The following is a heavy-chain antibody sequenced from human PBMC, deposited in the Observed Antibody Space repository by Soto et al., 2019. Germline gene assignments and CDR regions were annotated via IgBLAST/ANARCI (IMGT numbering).Heavy chain of an antibody. CDR3: ARDYGSGSYYFNLWFDP. Sequence: ASVKVSCKASGGTFSSYAISWVRQAPGQGLEWMGGIIPIFGTANYAQKFQGRVTITADESTSTAYMELSSLRSEDTAVYYCARDYGSGSYYFNLWFDPWGQGTLVTVSS. D-gene: IGHD3-10*01. CDR2: IIPIFGTA. J-gene: IGHJ5*02. V-gene: IGHV1-69*13. CDR1: GGTFSSYA.